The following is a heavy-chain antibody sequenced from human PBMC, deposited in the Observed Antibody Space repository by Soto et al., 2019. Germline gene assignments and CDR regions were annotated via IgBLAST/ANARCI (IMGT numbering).Heavy chain of an antibody. V-gene: IGHV1-58*02. CDR1: GFTFTSSA. Sequence: SVKVSCKASGFTFTSSAMQWVRQARGQRLEWIGWIVVGSGNTNYAQKFQERVTITRDMSTSTAYMELSSLRSEDTAVYYCAADWYYYDSSGSPGAFDIWGQGTMVTVSS. CDR3: AADWYYYDSSGSPGAFDI. J-gene: IGHJ3*02. D-gene: IGHD3-22*01. CDR2: IVVGSGNT.